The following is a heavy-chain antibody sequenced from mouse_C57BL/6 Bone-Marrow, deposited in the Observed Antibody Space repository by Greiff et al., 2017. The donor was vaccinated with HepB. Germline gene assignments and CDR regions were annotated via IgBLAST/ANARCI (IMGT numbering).Heavy chain of an antibody. CDR3: ARKTGTGPYAMDY. CDR1: GYTFTDYY. D-gene: IGHD3-2*01. V-gene: IGHV1-19*01. Sequence: VQLQQSGPVLVKPGASVKMSCKASGYTFTDYYMNWVKQSHGKSLEWIGVINPYNGGTSYNQKFKGKATLTVDKSSSTAYMELNSLTSEDSAVYYCARKTGTGPYAMDYWGQGTSVTVSS. CDR2: INPYNGGT. J-gene: IGHJ4*01.